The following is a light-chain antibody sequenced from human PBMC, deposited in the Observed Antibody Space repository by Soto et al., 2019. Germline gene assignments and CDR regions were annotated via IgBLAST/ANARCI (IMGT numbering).Light chain of an antibody. CDR1: QSVSSN. J-gene: IGKJ4*01. Sequence: EIVMTQSPATLSVSPGERATLSCRASQSVSSNLAWYQQKPGQAPRLLIYGASIRATGIPARFSGSGSGTEFTLTISSLQSEDFSLYSCQHYDDWIAFGGGTRVEIK. CDR3: QHYDDWIA. CDR2: GAS. V-gene: IGKV3-15*01.